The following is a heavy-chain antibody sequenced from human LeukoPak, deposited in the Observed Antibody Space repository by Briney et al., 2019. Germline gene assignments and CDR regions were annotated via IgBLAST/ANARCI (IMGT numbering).Heavy chain of an antibody. CDR2: IIPIFGTA. D-gene: IGHD6-19*01. J-gene: IGHJ4*02. CDR1: GGTFSSYA. V-gene: IGHV1-69*13. Sequence: GASVKVSCKASGGTFSSYAISWVRQAPGQGLEWMGGIIPIFGTANYAQKFQGRVTITADESTSTAYMELSSLRSEDTAVYYCARVHGYSSGCFDYWGQGTLVTVSS. CDR3: ARVHGYSSGCFDY.